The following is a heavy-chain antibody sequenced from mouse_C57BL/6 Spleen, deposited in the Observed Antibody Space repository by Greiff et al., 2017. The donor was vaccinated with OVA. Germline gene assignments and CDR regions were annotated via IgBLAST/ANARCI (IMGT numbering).Heavy chain of an antibody. D-gene: IGHD2-12*01. J-gene: IGHJ3*01. CDR2: IDPETGGT. Sequence: VKLMESGAELVRPGASVTLSCKASGYTFTDYEMHWVKQTPVHGLEWIGAIDPETGGTAYNQKFKGKAILTADKSSSTAYMELRSLTSEDSAVYYCTRSVLRRRFASWGQGTLVTVSA. CDR3: TRSVLRRRFAS. CDR1: GYTFTDYE. V-gene: IGHV1-15*01.